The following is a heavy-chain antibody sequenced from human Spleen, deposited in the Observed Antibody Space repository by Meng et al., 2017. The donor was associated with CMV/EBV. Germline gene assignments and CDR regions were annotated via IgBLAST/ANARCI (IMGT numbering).Heavy chain of an antibody. CDR1: GYTFTSYD. Sequence: ASVKVSCKASGYTFTSYDITWVRQATGRGLEWMGSMHPNSGDTEYAQKFQGRVTITTDESTSTAYMSLSSLRSEDTAVYYCARDRTGDCSSTSCYNFYYYYGMDVWGQGTTVTVSS. D-gene: IGHD2-2*02. CDR3: ARDRTGDCSSTSCYNFYYYYGMDV. CDR2: MHPNSGDT. J-gene: IGHJ6*02. V-gene: IGHV1-8*01.